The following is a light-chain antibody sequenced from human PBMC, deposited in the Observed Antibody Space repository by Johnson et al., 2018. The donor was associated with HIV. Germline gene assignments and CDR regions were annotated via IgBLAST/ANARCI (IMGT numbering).Light chain of an antibody. CDR1: SSNIGNNF. Sequence: QSVLTQPPSVSAAPGQRVTRSYSGSSSNIGNNFVSWFRQLPLRAPKVLIYDNNKRPSGIPDRFSGSKSGTSATLGITGLQTGDEADYYCGTWDSSLSAPYGFGTGTKVTVL. J-gene: IGLJ1*01. CDR2: DNN. V-gene: IGLV1-51*01. CDR3: GTWDSSLSAPYG.